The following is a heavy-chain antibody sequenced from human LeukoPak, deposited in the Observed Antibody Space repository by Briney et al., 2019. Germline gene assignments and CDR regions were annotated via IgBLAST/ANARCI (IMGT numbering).Heavy chain of an antibody. CDR1: GFTFSSYG. D-gene: IGHD6-13*01. J-gene: IGHJ4*02. CDR3: AKDPGGIAVDY. Sequence: GGSLRLSCAASGFTFSSYGMHWVRQAPGKGLEWVAVISYDGSNKYYADSVKGRFTISRDNSKNTLYLQTNSLRAEDTAVYYCAKDPGGIAVDYWGQGTLVTVSS. V-gene: IGHV3-30*18. CDR2: ISYDGSNK.